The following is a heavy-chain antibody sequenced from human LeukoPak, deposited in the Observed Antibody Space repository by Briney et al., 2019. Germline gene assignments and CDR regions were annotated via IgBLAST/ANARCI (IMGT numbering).Heavy chain of an antibody. J-gene: IGHJ4*02. D-gene: IGHD1-26*01. V-gene: IGHV3-30*18. CDR2: ISYDGSNK. CDR3: AKDRLYSGSSELDS. Sequence: GGSLRLSCAASGFTFSSYGMHWVRQAPGKGLEWVAVISYDGSNKYYADSVKGRFTISRDNSKNTLYLQMNSLRAEDTAVYYCAKDRLYSGSSELDSWGQGTLVTVSS. CDR1: GFTFSSYG.